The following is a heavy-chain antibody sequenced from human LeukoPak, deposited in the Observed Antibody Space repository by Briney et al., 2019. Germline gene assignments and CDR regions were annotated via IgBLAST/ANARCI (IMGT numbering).Heavy chain of an antibody. CDR2: MNPNSGNT. CDR1: GYTFTSYD. V-gene: IGHV1-8*01. Sequence: ASVKVSCTASGYTFTSYDINWVRQATGQGLEWMGWMNPNSGNTGYAQKFQGRVTMTRNTSISTAYMELSSLRSEDTAVYYCARGLHYGSGTSWFDPWGQGTLVTVSS. J-gene: IGHJ5*02. D-gene: IGHD3-10*01. CDR3: ARGLHYGSGTSWFDP.